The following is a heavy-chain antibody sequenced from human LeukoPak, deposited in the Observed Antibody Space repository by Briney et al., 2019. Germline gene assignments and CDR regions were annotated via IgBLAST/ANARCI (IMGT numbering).Heavy chain of an antibody. CDR3: ASTQRGDYFDY. D-gene: IGHD2-15*01. Sequence: PGGSLRLSCAASGFSFSSYEMNWVRQAPGKGLEWVSLISYDGSNKYFADSVKGRFTISRDNSKNTLYLQMNSLRAEDTAVYYCASTQRGDYFDYWGQGTLVTVSS. CDR2: ISYDGSNK. J-gene: IGHJ4*02. CDR1: GFSFSSYE. V-gene: IGHV3-30*14.